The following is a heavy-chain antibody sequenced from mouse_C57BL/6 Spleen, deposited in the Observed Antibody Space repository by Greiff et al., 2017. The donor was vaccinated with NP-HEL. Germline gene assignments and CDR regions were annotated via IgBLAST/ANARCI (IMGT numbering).Heavy chain of an antibody. V-gene: IGHV1-82*01. CDR3: AGSSYRTAWFAY. CDR2: IYPGDGDT. D-gene: IGHD1-1*01. Sequence: QVQLLQSGPELVKPGASVKISCKASGYAFSSSGMNWVKQRPGKGLEWIGRIYPGDGDTNYNGKFKGQATLTADKSSSTSYMQLSSLTSEDSAVYFCAGSSYRTAWFAYWGQGTLVTVSA. J-gene: IGHJ3*01. CDR1: GYAFSSSG.